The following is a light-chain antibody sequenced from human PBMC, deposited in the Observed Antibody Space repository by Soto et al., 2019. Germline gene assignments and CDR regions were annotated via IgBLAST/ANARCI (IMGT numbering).Light chain of an antibody. V-gene: IGLV2-23*03. CDR2: EGS. J-gene: IGLJ1*01. Sequence: ALTQPSSVSGSPGQSITISCTGTSSDVGSYNLVSWYQQHPGKAPKLMIYEGSKRPSGVSNRFSGSKSGNTASLTISGLQAEDEADYYCCSYAGSSTLFGTGTKVTVL. CDR3: CSYAGSSTL. CDR1: SSDVGSYNL.